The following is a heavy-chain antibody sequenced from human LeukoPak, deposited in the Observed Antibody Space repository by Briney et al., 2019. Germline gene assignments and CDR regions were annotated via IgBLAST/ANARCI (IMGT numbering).Heavy chain of an antibody. Sequence: PSETLSLTCTVSGGSISSYYWSWIRQPPGKGLEWVGYTHYSGTTSYNPSLKSRLSISMDTSKNQFSLRLTSVTAADTAVYYCANYGSGSQKYFHYWGQGTLVTVSS. V-gene: IGHV4-59*01. CDR3: ANYGSGSQKYFHY. CDR1: GGSISSYY. CDR2: THYSGTT. J-gene: IGHJ1*01. D-gene: IGHD3-10*01.